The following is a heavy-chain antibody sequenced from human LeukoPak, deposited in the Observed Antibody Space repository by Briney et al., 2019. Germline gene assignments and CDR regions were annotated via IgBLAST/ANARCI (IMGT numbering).Heavy chain of an antibody. Sequence: ASVKVSCKASGYTFTGYYMHWVRQAPGQGLEWMGWLNPNSGGTNYAQKFQGRLTMTRDTSISTAYMELSSLSSDDTAVYHCARPREAATTFRAFDIWGQGTMVTVSS. V-gene: IGHV1-2*02. CDR1: GYTFTGYY. D-gene: IGHD2-15*01. CDR3: ARPREAATTFRAFDI. J-gene: IGHJ3*02. CDR2: LNPNSGGT.